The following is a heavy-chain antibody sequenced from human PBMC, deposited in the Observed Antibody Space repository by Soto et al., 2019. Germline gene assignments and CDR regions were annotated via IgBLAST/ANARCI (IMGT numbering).Heavy chain of an antibody. CDR3: ARAGDSSGWYRGRESRLDF. CDR2: ISAYNGNT. V-gene: IGHV1-18*01. D-gene: IGHD6-19*01. J-gene: IGHJ6*01. Sequence: VKVSCKASGYTFTSYGISWVRQAPGQGLEWMGWISAYNGNTNYAQKLQGRVTMTTDTSTSTAYMELRSLRSDDTAVYYCARAGDSSGWYRGRESRLDFWGQGTTVIVSS. CDR1: GYTFTSYG.